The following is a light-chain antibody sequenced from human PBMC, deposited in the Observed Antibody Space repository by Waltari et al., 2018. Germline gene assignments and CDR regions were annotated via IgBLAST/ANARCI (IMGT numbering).Light chain of an antibody. V-gene: IGKV3-20*01. CDR2: GAS. J-gene: IGKJ1*01. CDR1: QSIRRY. Sequence: EIVLTQSPVSLSLSPGERATLSCRSSQSIRRYLAWYQQKPGQAPRLLIYGASNRATGIPPRFSGSGSGTDFSLTISGLETEDSAVYYCQHHFRLPATFGQGTKVEIK. CDR3: QHHFRLPAT.